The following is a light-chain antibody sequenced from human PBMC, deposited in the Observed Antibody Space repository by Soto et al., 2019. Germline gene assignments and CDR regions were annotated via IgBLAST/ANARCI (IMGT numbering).Light chain of an antibody. V-gene: IGKV1-5*03. CDR2: KAS. CDR3: QQYNNYSLRT. CDR1: QSSNW. Sequence: DIQMTQSPSTLSASVGDRVTITCRASQSSNWLAWYQQKPGKAPKLLIYKASSLESGVPSRFSGSGSGTEFTLTISSLQPDDFATYYGQQYNNYSLRTFGQGTKVEIK. J-gene: IGKJ1*01.